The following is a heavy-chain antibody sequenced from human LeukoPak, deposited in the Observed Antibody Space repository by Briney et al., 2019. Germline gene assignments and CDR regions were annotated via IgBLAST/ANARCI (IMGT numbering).Heavy chain of an antibody. CDR1: GGSSSDW. CDR2: ISHSGIT. CDR3: ARNFDS. V-gene: IGHV4-4*02. Sequence: KPSETLSLTCAVSGGSSSDWWSWVRQPPGKGLEWIAEISHSGITNYNPSLKSRVTISVDKSKNQLSLDLSSVTAADTAIYYCARNFDSWGQGTLVTVSS. J-gene: IGHJ4*02.